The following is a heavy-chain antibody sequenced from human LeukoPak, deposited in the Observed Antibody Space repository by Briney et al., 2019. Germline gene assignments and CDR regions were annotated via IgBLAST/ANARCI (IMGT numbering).Heavy chain of an antibody. CDR3: AVHGAVDY. D-gene: IGHD1-1*01. Sequence: EASVKVSCKASGYTFTSYGISWVRQAPGQGLEWMGGIIPIFGTANYAQKFQGRVTITTDESTSTAYMELSSLRSEDTAVYYCAVHGAVDYWGQGTLVTVSS. CDR2: IIPIFGTA. J-gene: IGHJ4*02. CDR1: GYTFTSYG. V-gene: IGHV1-69*05.